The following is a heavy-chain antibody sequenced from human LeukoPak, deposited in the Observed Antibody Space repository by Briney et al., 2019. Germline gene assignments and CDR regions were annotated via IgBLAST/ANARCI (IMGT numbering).Heavy chain of an antibody. J-gene: IGHJ3*02. Sequence: GASVKVSCKASGYTFTGYYMHWVRQAPGQGLEWMGWINPNSGGTNYEQKFQGRVTMTRDTSISTAYMELSRLRSDDTAVYYCARDDSGWYPADAFDIWGQGTMVTVSS. CDR1: GYTFTGYY. V-gene: IGHV1-2*02. D-gene: IGHD6-19*01. CDR2: INPNSGGT. CDR3: ARDDSGWYPADAFDI.